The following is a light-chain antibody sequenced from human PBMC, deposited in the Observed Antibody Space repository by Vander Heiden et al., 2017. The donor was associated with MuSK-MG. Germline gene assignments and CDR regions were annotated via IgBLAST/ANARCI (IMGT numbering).Light chain of an antibody. CDR2: DVS. CDR3: TSYTTRTTYV. CDR1: SNDVGAYNY. V-gene: IGLV2-14*03. J-gene: IGLJ1*01. Sequence: QSALTQPASVSGSPGQSITISCSGTSNDVGAYNYVSWYQQHPGKAPQVIIYDVSNRASGVSSRFSGSKSGNTASLTISGLQAEDEADYYCTSYTTRTTYVAGTGTKVTVL.